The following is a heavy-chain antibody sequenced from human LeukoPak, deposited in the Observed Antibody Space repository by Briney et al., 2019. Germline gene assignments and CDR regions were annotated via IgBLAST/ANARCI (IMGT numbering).Heavy chain of an antibody. J-gene: IGHJ4*02. D-gene: IGHD3-10*01. V-gene: IGHV4-61*01. CDR2: IYYSGST. CDR3: ARAEYYFDY. Sequence: SETLSLTCTVSGGSVSSESYYWSWIRQPPGKGLEWIGYIYYSGSTNYNPSLKSRVTISVDTSKNQFSLKLSSVTAADTAVYYCARAEYYFDYWGQGTLVTVSS. CDR1: GGSVSSESYY.